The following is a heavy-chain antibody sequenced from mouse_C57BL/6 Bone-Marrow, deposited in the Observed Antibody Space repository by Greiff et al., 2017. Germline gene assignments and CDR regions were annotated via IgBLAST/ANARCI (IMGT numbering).Heavy chain of an antibody. CDR2: ISNGGGST. CDR3: SRQDYDYAFYAMDY. D-gene: IGHD2-4*01. CDR1: GFTFSDYY. Sequence: EVKLMESGGGLVQPGGSLKLSCAASGFTFSDYYMYWVRQTPEKRLEWVAYISNGGGSTYYPDTVKGRFTISRDNAKNSLYLQMSLLKSEDTAMYYCSRQDYDYAFYAMDYWGQGTSVTVSS. V-gene: IGHV5-12*01. J-gene: IGHJ4*01.